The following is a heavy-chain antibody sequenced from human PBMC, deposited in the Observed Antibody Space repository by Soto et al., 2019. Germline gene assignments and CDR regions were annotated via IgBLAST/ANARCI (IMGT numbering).Heavy chain of an antibody. D-gene: IGHD4-17*01. CDR1: GFTFSTYT. CDR3: AKDFTPDGYWDFDY. V-gene: IGHV3-23*01. CDR2: VLQTGSST. J-gene: IGHJ4*02. Sequence: GGSLRLSCAASGFTFSTYTMSGVRQPPGKGLEWVSAVLQTGSSTFYADSVKGRFTISRDNSKNTLYLQMNNLRAEDTAVYYCAKDFTPDGYWDFDYWGQGTLVTVPS.